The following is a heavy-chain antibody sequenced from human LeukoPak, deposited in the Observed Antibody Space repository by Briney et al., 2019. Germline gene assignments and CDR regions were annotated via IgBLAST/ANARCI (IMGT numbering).Heavy chain of an antibody. Sequence: GASVKVSCKASGYTFTSYGISWVRQAPGQRLEWMGWISPYNGNTNYAQKLQGRITMTTDTTTSTAYMELRSLRSDDTAVYYCAGAESRPPYFFFGMDGWGQGTPGAVPS. V-gene: IGHV1-18*01. J-gene: IGHJ6*02. CDR2: ISPYNGNT. CDR1: GYTFTSYG. D-gene: IGHD1-14*01. CDR3: AGAESRPPYFFFGMDG.